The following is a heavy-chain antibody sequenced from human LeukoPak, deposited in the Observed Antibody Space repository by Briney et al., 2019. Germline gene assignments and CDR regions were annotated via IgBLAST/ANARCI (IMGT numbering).Heavy chain of an antibody. Sequence: SETLSLTCTVSGGSISSYYWSRIRQPPGKGLEWIGYIYYSGSTNYNPSLKSRVTISVDTSKNQFSLKLSSVTAADTAVYYCARTAGYSSSWSDYYYYYGMDVWGQGTTVTVSS. CDR1: GGSISSYY. J-gene: IGHJ6*02. CDR3: ARTAGYSSSWSDYYYYYGMDV. V-gene: IGHV4-59*01. D-gene: IGHD6-13*01. CDR2: IYYSGST.